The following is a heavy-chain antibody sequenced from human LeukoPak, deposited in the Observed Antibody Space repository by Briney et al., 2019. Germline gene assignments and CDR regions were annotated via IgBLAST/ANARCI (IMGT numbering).Heavy chain of an antibody. Sequence: SETLSLTCTVSGGSISSSSYYWGWIRQPPEKGLEWIGSIYYSGSTYYNPSLKSRVTISVDTSKNQFSLKLSSVTAADTAVYYCARQLSYYYDSSGYADYWGQGTLVTVSS. CDR3: ARQLSYYYDSSGYADY. CDR1: GGSISSSSYY. J-gene: IGHJ4*02. D-gene: IGHD3-22*01. V-gene: IGHV4-39*01. CDR2: IYYSGST.